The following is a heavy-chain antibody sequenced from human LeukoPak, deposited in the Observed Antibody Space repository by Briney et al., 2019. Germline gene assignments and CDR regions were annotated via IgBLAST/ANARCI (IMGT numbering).Heavy chain of an antibody. CDR1: GGSISSSDYY. J-gene: IGHJ4*02. D-gene: IGHD3-22*01. V-gene: IGHV4-39*07. Sequence: SETLSLNCTVSGGSISSSDYYWGWIRRPPGKGLEWIGTRFYSGSTYYNPSLKSRVTISVDTSKNQFSLKLSSVTAADTAVYYCARGVFGIYDSSGYDDYWGQGTLVTVSS. CDR3: ARGVFGIYDSSGYDDY. CDR2: RFYSGST.